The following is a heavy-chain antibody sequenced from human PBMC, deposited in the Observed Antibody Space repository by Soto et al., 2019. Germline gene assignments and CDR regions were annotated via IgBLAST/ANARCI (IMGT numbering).Heavy chain of an antibody. D-gene: IGHD3-10*01. CDR3: AILYYGSGSYYLGGYFDY. CDR2: INPSGGST. V-gene: IGHV1-46*03. Sequence: ASVKVSCKASGYTFTSYYMHWMRQAPGQGLEWMGIINPSGGSTSYAQKFQGRVTMTRDTSTSTVYMELSSLRSEDTAVYYCAILYYGSGSYYLGGYFDYWGQGTLVTVSS. CDR1: GYTFTSYY. J-gene: IGHJ4*02.